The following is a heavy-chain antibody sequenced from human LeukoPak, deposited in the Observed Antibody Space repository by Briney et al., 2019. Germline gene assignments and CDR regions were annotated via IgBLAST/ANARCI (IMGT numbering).Heavy chain of an antibody. CDR2: INHSGST. V-gene: IGHV4-34*01. J-gene: IGHJ4*02. CDR3: ARGEMATTFDY. Sequence: SETLSLTCAVYGGSFSGYYWSWIRQPPGKGLEWIGEINHSGSTNYNPSLKSRVTISVDTSKNQFSLKLSPVTAADTAVYYCARGEMATTFDYWGQGTLVTVSS. CDR1: GGSFSGYY. D-gene: IGHD5-24*01.